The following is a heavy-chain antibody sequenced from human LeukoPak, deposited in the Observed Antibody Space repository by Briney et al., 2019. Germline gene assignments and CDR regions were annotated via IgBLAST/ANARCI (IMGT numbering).Heavy chain of an antibody. CDR3: ARELAGEGFDP. CDR2: INPSSGGT. D-gene: IGHD6-19*01. V-gene: IGHV1-2*02. CDR1: GYTFTGYY. J-gene: IGHJ5*02. Sequence: GASVKVSCKASGYTFTGYYMHWVRQAPGQGLEWMGWINPSSGGTNYAQKFQGRVTMTRDTSISTAYMELSRLRSDDTAVYYCARELAGEGFDPWGQGTLVTVSP.